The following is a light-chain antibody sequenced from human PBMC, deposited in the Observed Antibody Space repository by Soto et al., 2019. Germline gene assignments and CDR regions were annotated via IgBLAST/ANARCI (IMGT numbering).Light chain of an antibody. CDR2: WAS. Sequence: DIVMTQSPDSLAVSLGERASINCKSSQSVLYNSNNRNYLAWYQQKPGQPPKLLIYWASTRESGVPDRFSGSGSGTDFTLTISSLQAGDVAVYYCQQYYSTRPTFGPGTKVDIK. CDR3: QQYYSTRPT. CDR1: QSVLYNSNNRNY. V-gene: IGKV4-1*01. J-gene: IGKJ3*01.